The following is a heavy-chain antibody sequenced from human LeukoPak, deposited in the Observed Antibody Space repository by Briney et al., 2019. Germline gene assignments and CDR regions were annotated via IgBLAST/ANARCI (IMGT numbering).Heavy chain of an antibody. Sequence: ASVTVSCKASGYTFTSYGISWVRQAPGQGLEWMGWISAYNGNTNYAQKLQGRVTMTTDTSTSTAYMELRSLRSDDTAVYYCARVSATYYYDSSGYGDFDYWGQGTLVTVSS. CDR3: ARVSATYYYDSSGYGDFDY. V-gene: IGHV1-18*01. CDR1: GYTFTSYG. CDR2: ISAYNGNT. D-gene: IGHD3-22*01. J-gene: IGHJ4*02.